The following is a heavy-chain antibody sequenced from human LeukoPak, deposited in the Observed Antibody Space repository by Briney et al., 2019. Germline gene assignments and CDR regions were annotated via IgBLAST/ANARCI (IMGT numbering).Heavy chain of an antibody. CDR3: ARGMWD. CDR1: GGSFSGYY. J-gene: IGHJ4*02. Sequence: SETLSLTCAVYGGSFSGYYWSWIRQPPGKGLGWIGEINHSGSTNYNPSLKSRVTISVDTSKNQFSLKLSSVTAADTAVYYCARGMWDWGQGTLVTVSS. CDR2: INHSGST. V-gene: IGHV4-34*01. D-gene: IGHD1-26*01.